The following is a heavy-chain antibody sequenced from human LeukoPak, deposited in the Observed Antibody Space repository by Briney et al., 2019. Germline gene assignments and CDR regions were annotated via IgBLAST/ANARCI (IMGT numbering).Heavy chain of an antibody. Sequence: GGSLRLSCAASGFTFSSYAMSWVRQAPGKGLECISGFSGSGDSTYYADSVKGRFTISRDNSKNTLYLQMNSLRAEDTALYYCAKENPHNDYWGQGTLVTVSS. V-gene: IGHV3-23*01. J-gene: IGHJ4*02. CDR2: FSGSGDST. CDR1: GFTFSSYA. CDR3: AKENPHNDY.